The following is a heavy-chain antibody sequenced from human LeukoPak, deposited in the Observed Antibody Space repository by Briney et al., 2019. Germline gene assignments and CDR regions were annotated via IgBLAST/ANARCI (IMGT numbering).Heavy chain of an antibody. CDR3: ARDRNYYVDY. Sequence: SETLSLTCTVSGGSISSGGYYWSWIRQHPGKGLEWIGYIYYSGSTYYNPSLKSRVTISVDTSKNQFSLKLSSVTAADTAVYYCARDRNYYVDYWGQGTLVTVSS. CDR2: IYYSGST. D-gene: IGHD1-14*01. V-gene: IGHV4-30-4*08. CDR1: GGSISSGGYY. J-gene: IGHJ4*02.